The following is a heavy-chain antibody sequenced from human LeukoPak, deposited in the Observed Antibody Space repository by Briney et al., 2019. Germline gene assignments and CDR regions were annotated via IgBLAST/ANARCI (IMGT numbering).Heavy chain of an antibody. J-gene: IGHJ4*02. CDR2: ISHDGNNK. Sequence: GGSLRLSCAASGFTFSSYSMNWVRQAPGKGLELVAIISHDGNNKYYADSVKGRFTISRDSSKDTLYLHMNSLRAEDTAVYYCARDGSGRDFSLDYWGQGTLVTVYS. CDR1: GFTFSSYS. V-gene: IGHV3-30*03. D-gene: IGHD3-10*01. CDR3: ARDGSGRDFSLDY.